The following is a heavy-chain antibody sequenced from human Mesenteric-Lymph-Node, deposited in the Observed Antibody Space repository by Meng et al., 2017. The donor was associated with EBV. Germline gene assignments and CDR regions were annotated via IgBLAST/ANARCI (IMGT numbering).Heavy chain of an antibody. Sequence: QEDLCQAGARVKKPGASVTVSCKAAGYSFSGYWMHWVRQAPGQGLEWMGRINPNSGDTDIAQKFQGRVTLTSDTSTSTANMDLRSLSSEDTAIYYCARGRMSGYDPAPGFWGQGTLVTVSS. D-gene: IGHD5-12*01. CDR3: ARGRMSGYDPAPGF. J-gene: IGHJ4*02. CDR1: GYSFSGYW. CDR2: INPNSGDT. V-gene: IGHV1-2*06.